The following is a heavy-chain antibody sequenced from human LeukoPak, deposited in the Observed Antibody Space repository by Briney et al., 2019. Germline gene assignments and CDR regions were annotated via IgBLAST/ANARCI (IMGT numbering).Heavy chain of an antibody. J-gene: IGHJ6*02. CDR1: GGSISRYY. V-gene: IGHV4-59*01. Sequence: SETLSLTCTVSGGSISRYYWSWIRQPPGMGLEWIGYLSYSGVNNYNPALKSRVTISIDTSKNQFSLNLSSVTAADTAVYYCARGNYVYYYGMDVWGQGTTVTVSS. D-gene: IGHD4-11*01. CDR3: ARGNYVYYYGMDV. CDR2: LSYSGVN.